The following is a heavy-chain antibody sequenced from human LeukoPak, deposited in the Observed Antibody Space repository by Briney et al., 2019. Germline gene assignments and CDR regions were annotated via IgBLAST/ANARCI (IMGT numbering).Heavy chain of an antibody. J-gene: IGHJ6*02. Sequence: GGSLRLSCAASGFTFSSYAMHWVRQAPGKGLEWVAVISYDGSNKYYADSVKGRFTISRDNAKNSLYLQMNSLRAEDTALYYCAKGWSGYYYGMDVWGQGTTVTVSS. D-gene: IGHD2-15*01. V-gene: IGHV3-30*04. CDR2: ISYDGSNK. CDR1: GFTFSSYA. CDR3: AKGWSGYYYGMDV.